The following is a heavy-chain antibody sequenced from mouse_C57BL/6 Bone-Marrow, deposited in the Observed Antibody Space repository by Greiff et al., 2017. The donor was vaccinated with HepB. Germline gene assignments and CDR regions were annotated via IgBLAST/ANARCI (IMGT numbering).Heavy chain of an antibody. V-gene: IGHV2-6-1*01. D-gene: IGHD1-1*01. CDR3: ARHHYGSSYGYAMDY. J-gene: IGHJ4*01. CDR2: IWSDGST. CDR1: GFSLTSYG. Sequence: VQLQESGPGLVQPSQSLSITCTVSGFSLTSYGVHWVRQPPGKGLEWLVVIWSDGSTTYNSALKSRLSISKDNSKSQVFLKMNSLQTDDTAMYYCARHHYGSSYGYAMDYWGQGTSVTVSS.